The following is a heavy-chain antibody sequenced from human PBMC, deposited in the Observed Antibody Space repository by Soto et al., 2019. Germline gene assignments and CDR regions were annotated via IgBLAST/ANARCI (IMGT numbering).Heavy chain of an antibody. CDR3: ARDPYPVPTPYYYYYGMDV. Sequence: QVQLVQSGAEVKKPGSSVKVSCKASGGTFSSYTISWVRQAPGQGLEWMGRIIPILGIANYAQKFQGRVTITADKPTSTAYMELRSLRSEDTALYYCARDPYPVPTPYYYYYGMDVWGQGTTVTVSS. CDR2: IIPILGIA. V-gene: IGHV1-69*08. J-gene: IGHJ6*02. D-gene: IGHD4-17*01. CDR1: GGTFSSYT.